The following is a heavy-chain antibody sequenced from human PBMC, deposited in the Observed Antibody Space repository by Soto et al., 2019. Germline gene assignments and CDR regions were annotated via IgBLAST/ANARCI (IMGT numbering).Heavy chain of an antibody. V-gene: IGHV3-66*01. J-gene: IGHJ6*03. CDR3: ARVAPSPYYYYYYYMDV. Sequence: GGSLRLSCAASGFTVSSNYMSWVRQAPGKGLEWVSVIYSGGSTYYADSVKGRFTISRDNSKNTLYLQMNSLRAEDTAVYYCARVAPSPYYYYYYYMDVWGKGTTVTVSS. CDR2: IYSGGST. CDR1: GFTVSSNY.